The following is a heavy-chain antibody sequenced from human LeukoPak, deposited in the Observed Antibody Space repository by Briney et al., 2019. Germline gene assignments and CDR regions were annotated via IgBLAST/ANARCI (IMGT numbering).Heavy chain of an antibody. V-gene: IGHV1-2*02. Sequence: ASVKVSCKASGYTFTGYYMHWVRQAPGQGLEWMGWINPNSGGTNYAQKFQGRVTMTRDTSISTAYMELSRLRSDDTAVYYCARDSSGHYFKSSWYFDLWGRGTLVTVSS. CDR1: GYTFTGYY. D-gene: IGHD3-22*01. CDR2: INPNSGGT. J-gene: IGHJ2*01. CDR3: ARDSSGHYFKSSWYFDL.